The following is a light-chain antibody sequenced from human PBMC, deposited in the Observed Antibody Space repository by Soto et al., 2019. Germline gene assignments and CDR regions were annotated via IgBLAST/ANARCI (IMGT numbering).Light chain of an antibody. CDR3: SSYTSTSTLYV. CDR1: SSDIGAYNY. Sequence: QSALAQPASVSGSPGQSITISCIGTSSDIGAYNYVSWYQQHPGKVPKLMIYEVTNRPSGLSNRFSGSKSGNTASLTISGLQTEDEADYFCSSYTSTSTLYVSGTGTKVAVL. CDR2: EVT. J-gene: IGLJ1*01. V-gene: IGLV2-14*01.